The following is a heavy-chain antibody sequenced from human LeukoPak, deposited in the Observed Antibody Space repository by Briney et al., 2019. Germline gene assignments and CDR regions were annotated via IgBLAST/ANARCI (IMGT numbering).Heavy chain of an antibody. CDR3: ARDGPGDDSSGYYSFGY. J-gene: IGHJ4*02. Sequence: ASVKVSCKASGGTFSSYAISWVRQAPGQGLEWMGGIIPIFGTANYAQKFQGRVTITADESTSIAYMELSSLRSEDTAVYYCARDGPGDDSSGYYSFGYWGQGTLVTVSS. CDR1: GGTFSSYA. V-gene: IGHV1-69*13. CDR2: IIPIFGTA. D-gene: IGHD3-22*01.